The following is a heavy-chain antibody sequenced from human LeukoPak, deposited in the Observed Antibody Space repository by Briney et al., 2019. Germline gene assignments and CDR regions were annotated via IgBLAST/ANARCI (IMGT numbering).Heavy chain of an antibody. CDR1: GYTFTSYG. CDR3: ARWQAATTSFDY. V-gene: IGHV1-18*01. Sequence: ASVKVSCKASGYTFTSYGISWVRQAPGQGLEWMGWISAYNGNTNYAQKLQGRVTMTTDTSASTAYMELRSLRSDDTAVYYCARWQAATTSFDYWGQGTLVTVSS. J-gene: IGHJ4*02. CDR2: ISAYNGNT. D-gene: IGHD4-17*01.